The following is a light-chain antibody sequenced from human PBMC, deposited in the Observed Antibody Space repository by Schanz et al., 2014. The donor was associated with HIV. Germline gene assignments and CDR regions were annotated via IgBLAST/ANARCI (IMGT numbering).Light chain of an antibody. CDR3: CSYAGGSTLAHWL. CDR1: SSDVGKYNL. J-gene: IGLJ3*02. CDR2: EVN. V-gene: IGLV2-23*02. Sequence: QSALTQPASVSGSPGQSITISCTGTSSDVGKYNLVSWYQQHPGRAPKVMIYEVNKRPSGVPDRFSGSKSGNTASLTISGLQAEDEADYYCCSYAGGSTLAHWLFGGGTKVTVL.